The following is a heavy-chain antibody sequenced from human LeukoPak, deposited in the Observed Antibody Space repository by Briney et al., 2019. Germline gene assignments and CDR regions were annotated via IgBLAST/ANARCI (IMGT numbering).Heavy chain of an antibody. CDR2: ISGSGDST. V-gene: IGHV3-23*01. CDR3: AKDRLADSSGYYDY. Sequence: GGSLRLSCAASGFTFSRYWMHWVRQAPGKGLEWVSAISGSGDSTYYADSVKGRFTISRDNSKNTLYLQMDSLRAEDTAVYYCAKDRLADSSGYYDYWGQGTLVTVSS. CDR1: GFTFSRYW. J-gene: IGHJ4*02. D-gene: IGHD3-22*01.